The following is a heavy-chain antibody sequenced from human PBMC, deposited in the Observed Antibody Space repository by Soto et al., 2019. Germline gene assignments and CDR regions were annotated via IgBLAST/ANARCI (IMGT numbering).Heavy chain of an antibody. CDR2: ISSSSSYI. D-gene: IGHD3-3*01. V-gene: IGHV3-21*01. Sequence: GGSLRLSCGASGFTFSGYSMNWVRQAPGKGLEWVSSISSSSSYIYYADSVKGRFTISRDNAKNSLYLQMNSLRAEDTAVYYCARDPQFLEWLPTPRGFDPWGQGTLVTVSS. CDR3: ARDPQFLEWLPTPRGFDP. CDR1: GFTFSGYS. J-gene: IGHJ5*02.